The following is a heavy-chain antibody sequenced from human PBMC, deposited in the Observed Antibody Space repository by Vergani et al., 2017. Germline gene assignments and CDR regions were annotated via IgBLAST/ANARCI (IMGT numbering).Heavy chain of an antibody. CDR2: LSPGFGRL. Sequence: QEQLVQSGAEAKKPGSSVTVSCKASGGSFKNYGFAWVRQAPGKGLEWIGELSPGFGRLQIAQRFQGRLTIAAEESTSTVYMERTTLTTEDTAVYYCARGLVVPVPGVVSYHFYLDVWGRGTTVAGSS. V-gene: IGHV1-69*01. CDR1: GGSFKNYG. J-gene: IGHJ6*03. D-gene: IGHD2-2*01. CDR3: ARGLVVPVPGVVSYHFYLDV.